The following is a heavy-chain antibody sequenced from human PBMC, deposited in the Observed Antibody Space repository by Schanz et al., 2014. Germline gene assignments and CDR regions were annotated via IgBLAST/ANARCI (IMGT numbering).Heavy chain of an antibody. J-gene: IGHJ4*02. CDR1: GFTFSSYW. Sequence: VQLVESGGGLVQPGGSLRLSCAASGFTFSSYWMSWVRQAPGKGLEWVANIKQHGNEKYYVDSVKGRFSISRDNAKNSLFLQMNRLRAEDTALYYCAIIGVMVAVAGTRADYWGQGTLVTVSS. V-gene: IGHV3-7*02. CDR3: AIIGVMVAVAGTRADY. D-gene: IGHD6-19*01. CDR2: IKQHGNEK.